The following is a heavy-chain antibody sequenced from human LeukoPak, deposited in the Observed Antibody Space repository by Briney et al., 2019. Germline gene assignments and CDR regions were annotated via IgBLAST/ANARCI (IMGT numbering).Heavy chain of an antibody. CDR1: GFTFSSYA. Sequence: GGSLRLSFAASGFTFSSYAMHWVRQAPGKGLEYVSVISSNGGSTYYANSVKGRFTISRDNSKNTLYLQMGSLRAEDMAVYYCARGGLLWFGELSGYWGQGTLVTVSS. CDR2: ISSNGGST. D-gene: IGHD3-10*01. J-gene: IGHJ4*02. V-gene: IGHV3-64*01. CDR3: ARGGLLWFGELSGY.